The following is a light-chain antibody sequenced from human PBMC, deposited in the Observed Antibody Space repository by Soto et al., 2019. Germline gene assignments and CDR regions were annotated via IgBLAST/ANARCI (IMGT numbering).Light chain of an antibody. V-gene: IGKV1-39*01. Sequence: DIQMTQSPSSLSASVGDRVTITCRASQSIGSSLNWYQQKAGKAPKLLIYDASSLQSGVTSRFSGSGSGTDFTLTISSLQPEDFAAYYCQQSYSTPLTFGPGTKVDIK. CDR1: QSIGSS. CDR3: QQSYSTPLT. J-gene: IGKJ3*01. CDR2: DAS.